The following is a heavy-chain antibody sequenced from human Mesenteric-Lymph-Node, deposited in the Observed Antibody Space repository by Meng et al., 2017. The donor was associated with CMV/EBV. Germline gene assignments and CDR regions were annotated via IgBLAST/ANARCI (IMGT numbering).Heavy chain of an antibody. CDR1: GFTFSSYA. Sequence: GSLRLSCAASGFTFSSYAMHWVRQAPGKGLEWVAVISYDGSNKYYADSVKGRFTISRDNSKNTLYLQMNSLRAEDTAVYYCARVDYGGITFDYWGQGTLVTVSS. CDR2: ISYDGSNK. V-gene: IGHV3-30*04. D-gene: IGHD4-23*01. CDR3: ARVDYGGITFDY. J-gene: IGHJ4*02.